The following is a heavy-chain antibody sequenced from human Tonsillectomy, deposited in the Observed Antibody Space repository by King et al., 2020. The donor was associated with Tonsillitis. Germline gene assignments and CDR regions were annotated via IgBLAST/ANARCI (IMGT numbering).Heavy chain of an antibody. D-gene: IGHD2-21*01. J-gene: IGHJ4*02. CDR2: ISYNGGNK. V-gene: IGHV3-30*04. Sequence: VQLQESGGGVVQPGRSLRLSCAASGFTFSSYAMHWVRQAPGRGLEWVAVISYNGGNKYYADSVKGRFTISRDNSNNTLCLQMSSLRAEDTAVYYCASDVSHYHDCGGPIDYWGQGALVTVTS. CDR3: ASDVSHYHDCGGPIDY. CDR1: GFTFSSYA.